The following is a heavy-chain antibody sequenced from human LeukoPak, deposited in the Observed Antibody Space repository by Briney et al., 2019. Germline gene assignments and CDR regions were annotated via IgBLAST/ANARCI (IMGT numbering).Heavy chain of an antibody. CDR1: GFTFSSYW. J-gene: IGHJ6*03. CDR2: IDSDGITT. V-gene: IGHV3-74*01. Sequence: PGRSLRLSCAASGFTFSSYWMHWVRQAPGKGLVWISRIDSDGITTTYADSVKGRFTISRDNAKNTLFLQMNSLRAEDTAVYYCARSAYTTSRMDVWGKGTTVTVSS. CDR3: ARSAYTTSRMDV. D-gene: IGHD6-6*01.